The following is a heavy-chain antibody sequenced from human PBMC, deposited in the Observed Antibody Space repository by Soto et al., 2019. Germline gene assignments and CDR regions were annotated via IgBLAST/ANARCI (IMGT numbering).Heavy chain of an antibody. CDR2: IYYSGST. Sequence: SETLSLTCTVSGVSISGYYWSWIRQPPGKGLEWIGYIYYSGSTNYNPSLKSRVTISVDTSKNQFSLKLTSVTAADTAVYYCERRYGGNFDYWGQGTLVTVS. CDR1: GVSISGYY. D-gene: IGHD1-26*01. V-gene: IGHV4-59*01. J-gene: IGHJ4*02. CDR3: ERRYGGNFDY.